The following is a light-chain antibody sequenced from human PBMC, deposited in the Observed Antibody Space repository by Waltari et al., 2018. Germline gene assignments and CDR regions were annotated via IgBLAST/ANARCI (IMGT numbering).Light chain of an antibody. J-gene: IGLJ3*02. CDR3: CSYAGSAISV. CDR2: DVN. V-gene: IGLV2-23*02. Sequence: QSALTQTATVSGSPGQSITISCTGTSSDVGTYNLVSWYQQHPGKAPTLIIYDVNKRPSGVSNRFSGSNSGNTASLTSSGLQAADEADYYCCSYAGSAISVFGGGTKVTVL. CDR1: SSDVGTYNL.